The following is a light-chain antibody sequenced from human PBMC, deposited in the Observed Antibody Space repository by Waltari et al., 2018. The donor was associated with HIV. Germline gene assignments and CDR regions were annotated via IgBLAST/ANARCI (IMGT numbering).Light chain of an antibody. CDR2: SNN. CDR1: SSNIGSNP. Sequence: QSVVTQPPSASGTPGQRVTISCSGSSSNIGSNPVHWYQQLPGTAPKLLIYSNNQRPSGVPDRFSVSKSGTSASLAISGLQSEDEADYYCAAWDDSLNGNVFGTGTKVTVL. J-gene: IGLJ1*01. V-gene: IGLV1-44*01. CDR3: AAWDDSLNGNV.